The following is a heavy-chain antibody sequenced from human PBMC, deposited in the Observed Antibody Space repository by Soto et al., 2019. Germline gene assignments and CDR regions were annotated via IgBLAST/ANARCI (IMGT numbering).Heavy chain of an antibody. D-gene: IGHD2-21*01. J-gene: IGHJ6*02. V-gene: IGHV3-53*01. CDR2: IYTDDNI. CDR1: GFTVSGNY. Sequence: EVPLVESGGGLVQPGGSLRLSCAASGFTVSGNYVTRVRQAPGKGLEWVSVIYTDDNIYYADSVTGRFTISRDNSKNTFYLQMNRLRVEDTAVYYCATELIAKYGMDVWGQGTTVTVSS. CDR3: ATELIAKYGMDV.